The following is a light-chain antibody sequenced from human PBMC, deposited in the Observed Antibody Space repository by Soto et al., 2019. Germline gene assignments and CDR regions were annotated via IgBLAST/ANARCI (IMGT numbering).Light chain of an antibody. CDR3: HSYKASNNFYFV. J-gene: IGLJ3*02. V-gene: IGLV2-8*01. Sequence: QSALTQPPSASGSPGRSVTISCTGTSSDVGGYNYVSWYQHYSGRAPKLMIYEVTKRPSGFPDGFSGYKSGNTASLSVSGLQNWDESDYYCHSYKASNNFYFVFGGGTQLTVL. CDR2: EVT. CDR1: SSDVGGYNY.